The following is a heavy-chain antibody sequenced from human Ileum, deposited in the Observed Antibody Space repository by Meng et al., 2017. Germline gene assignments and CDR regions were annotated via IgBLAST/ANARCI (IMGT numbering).Heavy chain of an antibody. V-gene: IGHV1-69*06. CDR1: GGDFSRYG. CDR2: ITPMYGTA. J-gene: IGHJ4*02. CDR3: ARDEPDVLIGYEAY. D-gene: IGHD3-9*01. Sequence: QVQLVQSGTEVKKPGSSVKVSCKSSGGDFSRYGISWVRHAPGQGLEWMGGITPMYGTANYGQKFQGRVTITADKSTSTIYMELSSLRSEDTAVYYCARDEPDVLIGYEAYWGQGTLVTVSS.